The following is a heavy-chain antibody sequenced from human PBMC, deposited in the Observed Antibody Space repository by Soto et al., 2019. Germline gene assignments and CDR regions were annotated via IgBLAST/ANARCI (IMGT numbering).Heavy chain of an antibody. CDR1: GGSIDDYY. CDR2: IYHSGGT. D-gene: IGHD3-3*01. CDR3: ARVRVDADDLFYFDS. V-gene: IGHV4-59*07. J-gene: IGHJ4*02. Sequence: QVQLQESGPGLVAPSDTLSLTCSVSGGSIDDYYWAGIRQPPGKGLGWVAFIYHSGGTDYSPSLQSRVSLSVDTSKNQFSLRLTSVTAADTAVYYCARVRVDADDLFYFDSWGEGTLVTVSS.